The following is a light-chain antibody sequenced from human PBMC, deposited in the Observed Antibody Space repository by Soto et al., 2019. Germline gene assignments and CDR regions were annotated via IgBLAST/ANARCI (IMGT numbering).Light chain of an antibody. CDR1: QSISTY. CDR2: ATS. V-gene: IGKV1-39*01. J-gene: IGKJ4*01. CDR3: QQLHSYPLT. Sequence: DIQMTQSPSSLSASVGDRVTITCRASQSISTYLIWYQQKPGKAPKLLIYATSSLQSGVPSRFSGSGSGTDFTLTISSLQPEDFATYYCQQLHSYPLTFGGGTKVDIK.